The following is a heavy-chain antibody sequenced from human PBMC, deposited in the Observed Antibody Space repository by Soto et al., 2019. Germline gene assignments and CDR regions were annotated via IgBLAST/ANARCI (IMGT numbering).Heavy chain of an antibody. CDR1: GFSFSNSA. Sequence: PGRSLRLSCAAAGFSFSNSAMSWVRQAPGKGLEWVSAISGGGGSTYYANSVKGRFTISRDNSKNTLFLQMNSLRAEDTAVYYCAKLVGYGSGWYPDYWGQGTPVTAPS. CDR3: AKLVGYGSGWYPDY. V-gene: IGHV3-23*01. J-gene: IGHJ4*02. CDR2: ISGGGGST. D-gene: IGHD6-19*01.